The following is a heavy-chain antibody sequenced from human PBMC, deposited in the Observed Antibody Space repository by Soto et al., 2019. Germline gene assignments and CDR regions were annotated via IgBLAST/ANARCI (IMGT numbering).Heavy chain of an antibody. CDR2: ISGSGGST. CDR3: AKDDKDGYTFFDY. V-gene: IGHV3-23*01. CDR1: GFTFSSYA. Sequence: GSLRLSCAAAGFTFSSYAMSWVRQAPGKGLEWVSAISGSGGSTYYADSVKGRFTISRDNSKNTLYLQMNSLRAEDTAVYYCAKDDKDGYTFFDYWGQGSLVTVSS. J-gene: IGHJ4*02. D-gene: IGHD5-18*01.